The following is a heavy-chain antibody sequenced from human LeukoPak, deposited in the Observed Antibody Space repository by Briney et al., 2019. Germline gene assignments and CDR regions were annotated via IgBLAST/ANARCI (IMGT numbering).Heavy chain of an antibody. CDR2: ICPDGSVV. CDR3: VRDLREADH. D-gene: IGHD3-10*01. V-gene: IGHV3-74*01. Sequence: GGSLRLSCVASGFTFSAYCMHWVRQGPEKGLEWVSRICPDGSVVNHADSVKGRFSTSRDNAKNTVFLQMNSLRVDDTAVYYCVRDLREADHWGLGTLVTVSS. CDR1: GFTFSAYC. J-gene: IGHJ4*02.